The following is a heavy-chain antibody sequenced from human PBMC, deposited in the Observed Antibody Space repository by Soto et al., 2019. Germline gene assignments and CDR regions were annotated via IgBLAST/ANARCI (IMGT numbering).Heavy chain of an antibody. V-gene: IGHV4-30-4*01. CDR1: GGSISSGDYY. D-gene: IGHD3-22*01. CDR3: AREEVVAQYYFDY. Sequence: SETLSLTCTVSGGSISSGDYYWSWIRQPPGKGLEWIGYIYYSGSTYYNPSLKSRVTISVDTSKNQFSLKLSSVTAADTAVYYCAREEVVAQYYFDYWGQGTLVTVSS. CDR2: IYYSGST. J-gene: IGHJ4*02.